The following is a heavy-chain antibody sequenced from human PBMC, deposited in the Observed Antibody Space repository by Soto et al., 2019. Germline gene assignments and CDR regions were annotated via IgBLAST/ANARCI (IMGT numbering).Heavy chain of an antibody. CDR1: GFTFSSYW. V-gene: IGHV3-74*01. Sequence: EVQLVESGGGLVQPGESLRLSCAASGFTFSSYWMHWIRQAPGKGLVWVSRVSSDGSSTVYANSVKCRLTISRDNAKNTLYLQMNSLRDEDTAVYYCARVLPNYSSFDSWGHGTLVTVSS. CDR2: VSSDGSST. D-gene: IGHD4-4*01. J-gene: IGHJ4*01. CDR3: ARVLPNYSSFDS.